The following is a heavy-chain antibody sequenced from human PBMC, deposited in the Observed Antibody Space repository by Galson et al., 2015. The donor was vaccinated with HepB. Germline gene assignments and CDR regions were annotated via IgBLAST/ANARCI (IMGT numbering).Heavy chain of an antibody. CDR3: AKDPRRILGGTVVGDHYNYYRDV. Sequence: SLRLSCAASGFTFSSYAMSWVRQAPGKALEWVAVISYVGTNIFYADSVKGRFTISRDNSKNTLYLQMNSLRREDTAVYYCAKDPRRILGGTVVGDHYNYYRDVWGKGTPVTVSS. D-gene: IGHD1-26*01. CDR1: GFTFSSYA. J-gene: IGHJ6*03. CDR2: ISYVGTNI. V-gene: IGHV3-30*18.